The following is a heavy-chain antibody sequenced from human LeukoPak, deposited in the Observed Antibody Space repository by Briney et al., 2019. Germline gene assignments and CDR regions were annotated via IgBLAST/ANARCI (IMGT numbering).Heavy chain of an antibody. CDR2: IRSKPNSYAT. J-gene: IGHJ4*02. CDR3: TRPTYSGTYD. D-gene: IGHD1-26*01. V-gene: IGHV3-73*01. Sequence: PGGSLKLSSAASGFNFSASAMHWVRQASGTGLEWVGRIRSKPNSYATAYGASVTGRFTISRDDPKNTAYLQMNSLKTEDTAVYYCTRPTYSGTYDWGQGTLVTVSS. CDR1: GFNFSASA.